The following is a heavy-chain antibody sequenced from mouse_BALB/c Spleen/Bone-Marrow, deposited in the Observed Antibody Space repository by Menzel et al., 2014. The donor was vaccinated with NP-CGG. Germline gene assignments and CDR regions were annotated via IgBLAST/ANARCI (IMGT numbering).Heavy chain of an antibody. J-gene: IGHJ3*01. Sequence: EVKLMESGAELVKPGASVKLSCTTSGFNIKDTYMHWVKQRPEQGLEWIGRIDPANGNTKYDPKFQGKATITADTSSNTAYLQLSNLTSEDTAVYYCARNYGYGKSFAYWGQGTLVTVSA. D-gene: IGHD2-2*01. CDR2: IDPANGNT. CDR3: ARNYGYGKSFAY. V-gene: IGHV14-3*02. CDR1: GFNIKDTY.